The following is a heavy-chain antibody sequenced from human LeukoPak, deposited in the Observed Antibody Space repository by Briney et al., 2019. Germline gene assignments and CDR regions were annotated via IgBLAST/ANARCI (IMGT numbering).Heavy chain of an antibody. CDR1: PGSISGYY. V-gene: IGHV4-59*08. CDR2: IYCSGST. D-gene: IGHD5-24*01. CDR3: ARHARIATLDY. J-gene: IGHJ4*02. Sequence: PSESLSLTCTVSPGSISGYYWSWIRQPPGKGLEWIVYIYCSGSTNYNPSLKSRGTISVDTSKNQFSQKLSSVTAANTAVYYCARHARIATLDYWGQGTLVTVSS.